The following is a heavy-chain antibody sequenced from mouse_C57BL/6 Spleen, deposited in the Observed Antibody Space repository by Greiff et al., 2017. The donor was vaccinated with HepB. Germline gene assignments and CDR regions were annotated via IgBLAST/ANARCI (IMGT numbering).Heavy chain of an antibody. CDR3: ARDYGSSYVDY. Sequence: QVQLQQSGAELVRPGASVKLSCKASGYTFTDYYINWVKQRPGQGLEWIARIYPGSGNTYYNEKFKGKATLTAEKSSSPAYMQLSSLTSEDSAVYFCARDYGSSYVDYWGQGTTLTVSS. CDR2: IYPGSGNT. CDR1: GYTFTDYY. J-gene: IGHJ2*01. D-gene: IGHD1-1*01. V-gene: IGHV1-76*01.